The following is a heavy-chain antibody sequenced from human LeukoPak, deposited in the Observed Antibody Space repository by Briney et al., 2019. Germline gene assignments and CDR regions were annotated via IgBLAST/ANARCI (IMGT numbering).Heavy chain of an antibody. CDR1: GYTFTSYA. CDR2: INAGNGNT. D-gene: IGHD6-13*01. J-gene: IGHJ4*02. V-gene: IGHV1-3*03. CDR3: AREGAAAWADYFDY. Sequence: GASVKVSCKASGYTFTSYAMHWVRQAPGQRLEWMGWINAGNGNTKYSQEFQGRVTITRDTSASTAYMELSSLRSEDMAVYYCAREGAAAWADYFDYWGQGTLVTVSS.